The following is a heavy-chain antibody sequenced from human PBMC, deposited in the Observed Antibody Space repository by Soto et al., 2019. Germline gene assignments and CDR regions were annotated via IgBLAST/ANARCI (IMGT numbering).Heavy chain of an antibody. J-gene: IGHJ6*02. CDR2: IYHSGST. Sequence: SETLSLTCAVSGGSISSSNWWSWVRQPPGKGLEWIGEIYHSGSTNYNPSLKSRVTISVDKSKNQFSLKLSSVTAADTAVYYCARTGIVVVPAATMGYYYGMDVWGQGTTVTVSS. D-gene: IGHD2-2*01. CDR3: ARTGIVVVPAATMGYYYGMDV. V-gene: IGHV4-4*02. CDR1: GGSISSSNW.